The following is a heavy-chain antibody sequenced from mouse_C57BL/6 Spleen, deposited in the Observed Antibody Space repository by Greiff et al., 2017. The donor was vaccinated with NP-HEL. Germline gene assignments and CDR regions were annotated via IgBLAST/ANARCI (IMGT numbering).Heavy chain of an antibody. CDR1: GFTFNTYA. CDR3: VREDIVAVDE. V-gene: IGHV10-3*01. Sequence: EVKLMESGGGLVQPKGSLKLSCAASGFTFNTYAMHWVRQAPGKGLEWAARIRRKSSNYATYYADSVNDRFTISRDDSQSMLYLQMNNLKTEDTAMYYCVREDIVAVDEWGQGTTLT. D-gene: IGHD1-1*01. J-gene: IGHJ2*01. CDR2: IRRKSSNYAT.